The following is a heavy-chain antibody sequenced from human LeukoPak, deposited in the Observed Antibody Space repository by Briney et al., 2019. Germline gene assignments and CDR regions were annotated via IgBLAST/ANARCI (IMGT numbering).Heavy chain of an antibody. J-gene: IGHJ4*02. CDR1: GFTFNQYY. CDR2: VNPDGSTT. Sequence: GGSLTLSCVASGFTFNQYYMPWVRQAPGNGLMCVSRVNPDGSTTNYAASVKGLFTISRDNAKNTLDLQMNSLRVEATAVYCCARGGDDIGDYWGQGTLVTVSS. CDR3: ARGGDDIGDY. D-gene: IGHD5-12*01. V-gene: IGHV3-74*01.